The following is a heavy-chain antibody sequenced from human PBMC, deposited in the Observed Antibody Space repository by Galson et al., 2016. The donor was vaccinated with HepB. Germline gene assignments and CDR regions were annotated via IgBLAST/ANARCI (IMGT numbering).Heavy chain of an antibody. CDR2: ISGSGDNT. V-gene: IGHV3-23*01. D-gene: IGHD3-10*01. CDR1: GFTFGNYA. Sequence: LRLSCAASGFTFGNYAMSWVRQAPGKGLEWVSAISGSGDNTYHADSVKGRFTISRDNSKNTLSLRMNSLRAEDTALYYCAKDGGRGGGSAFDIWGQGTMVTVSA. J-gene: IGHJ3*02. CDR3: AKDGGRGGGSAFDI.